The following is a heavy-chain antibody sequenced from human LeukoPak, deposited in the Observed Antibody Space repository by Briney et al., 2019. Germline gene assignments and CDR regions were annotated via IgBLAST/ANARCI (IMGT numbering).Heavy chain of an antibody. CDR3: ARLPTYGGNYDAFDI. CDR2: IYYSGST. CDR1: GGSISSYY. J-gene: IGHJ3*02. Sequence: SETLSLTCTVSGGSISSYYWSWIRQPPGKGLEWIGYIYYSGSTNYNPSLKSRVTISVGTSKNQFSLKLSSVTAADTAVYYCARLPTYGGNYDAFDIWGQGTMVTVSS. D-gene: IGHD4-23*01. V-gene: IGHV4-59*08.